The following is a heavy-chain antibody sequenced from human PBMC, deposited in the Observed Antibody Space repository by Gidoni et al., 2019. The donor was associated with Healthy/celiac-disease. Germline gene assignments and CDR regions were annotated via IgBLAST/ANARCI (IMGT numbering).Heavy chain of an antibody. CDR2: ISYDGSNK. D-gene: IGHD3-10*01. J-gene: IGHJ3*02. CDR1: GFTFSSYA. CDR3: ARARGALWFGASDAFDI. V-gene: IGHV3-30-3*01. Sequence: QVQLVESGGGVVQPGRSLRLSCAASGFTFSSYAMHWVRQAPGKGLEWVAVISYDGSNKYYADSVKGRFTISRDNSKNTLYLQMNSLRAEDTAVYYCARARGALWFGASDAFDIWGQGTMVTVSS.